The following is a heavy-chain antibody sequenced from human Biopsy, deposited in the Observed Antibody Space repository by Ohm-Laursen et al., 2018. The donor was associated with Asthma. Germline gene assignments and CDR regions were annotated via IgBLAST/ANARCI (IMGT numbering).Heavy chain of an antibody. V-gene: IGHV3-9*01. CDR3: AKVRSDWVITESFDY. Sequence: SLRLSCSASGFKFDEYTMHWVRQTPGKGLEWVSGISWNSATIGYADSVEGRFTISRDNAKNSVFLHMDSLRPEDTAFYYCAKVRSDWVITESFDYWGQGVLVTVSS. CDR2: ISWNSATI. D-gene: IGHD3-22*01. J-gene: IGHJ4*02. CDR1: GFKFDEYT.